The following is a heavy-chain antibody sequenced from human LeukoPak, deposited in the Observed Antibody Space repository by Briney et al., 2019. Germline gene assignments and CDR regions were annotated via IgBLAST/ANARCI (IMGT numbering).Heavy chain of an antibody. CDR3: ARGHIVVVPAATYYYYYGMDV. CDR2: IWYDGSNK. J-gene: IGHJ6*02. Sequence: GRSLRLSCAASGFTFSSYGMHWVRQAPGKGLEWVAVIWYDGSNKYYVDSVKGRFTISRDNSKNTLYLQMNSLRAEDTAVYYCARGHIVVVPAATYYYYYGMDVWGQGTTVTVSS. CDR1: GFTFSSYG. V-gene: IGHV3-33*01. D-gene: IGHD2-2*01.